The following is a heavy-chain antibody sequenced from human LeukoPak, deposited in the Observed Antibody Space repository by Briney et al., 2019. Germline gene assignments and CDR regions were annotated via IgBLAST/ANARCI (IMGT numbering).Heavy chain of an antibody. V-gene: IGHV5-51*01. J-gene: IGHJ3*02. D-gene: IGHD3-22*01. Sequence: EPLKISCKGSGYSFTSSWSGWVRQLPGKGLEWLGIIYPGDSDTRYSPTLKGQVTISADKSINTDYLQWSSLKASDTAMYYCARVLYYYDSSGYEPDAFDIWGQGTMVTVSS. CDR3: ARVLYYYDSSGYEPDAFDI. CDR1: GYSFTSSW. CDR2: IYPGDSDT.